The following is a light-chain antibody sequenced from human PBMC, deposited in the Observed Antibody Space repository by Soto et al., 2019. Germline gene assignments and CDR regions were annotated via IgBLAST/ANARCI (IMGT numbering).Light chain of an antibody. V-gene: IGKV3-20*01. J-gene: IGKJ1*01. CDR3: QQCGSSPWT. CDR2: DAS. CDR1: QTVNTY. Sequence: PQSPSSLSASIGDRVAITCRASQTVNTYLHWYQQKPGQAPRLLIYDASDRATGIPDRFSGSGSGTDFTLTISRLEPEDFAVYYCQQCGSSPWTFGQGTKVDIK.